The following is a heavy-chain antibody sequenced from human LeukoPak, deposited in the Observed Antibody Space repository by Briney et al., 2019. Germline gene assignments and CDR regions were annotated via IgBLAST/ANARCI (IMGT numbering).Heavy chain of an antibody. J-gene: IGHJ6*03. CDR2: ITGSGERT. CDR3: ARDQSLYCSSTSCPSYSMDV. Sequence: PGGSLRLSCAASGFTFSTYAMTWVRQAPGKGLEWVSSITGSGERTYYADSVKGRFTFSRDNSNNMVYLQMNSLRAEDTAVYYCARDQSLYCSSTSCPSYSMDVWGKGTTVTVSS. V-gene: IGHV3-23*01. D-gene: IGHD2-2*01. CDR1: GFTFSTYA.